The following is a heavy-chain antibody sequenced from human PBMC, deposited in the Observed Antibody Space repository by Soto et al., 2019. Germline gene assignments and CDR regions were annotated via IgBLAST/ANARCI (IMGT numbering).Heavy chain of an antibody. Sequence: ASVKVSCKASGYTFPSYGISWVRQAPGQGLEWMGWISAYNGNTNYAQKLQGRVTMTTDTSTSTAYMELRSLRSDDTAVYYCARNTYYYGSGSYSYYYYYMDVWGKGTTVTVSS. CDR1: GYTFPSYG. CDR2: ISAYNGNT. CDR3: ARNTYYYGSGSYSYYYYYMDV. J-gene: IGHJ6*03. V-gene: IGHV1-18*01. D-gene: IGHD3-10*01.